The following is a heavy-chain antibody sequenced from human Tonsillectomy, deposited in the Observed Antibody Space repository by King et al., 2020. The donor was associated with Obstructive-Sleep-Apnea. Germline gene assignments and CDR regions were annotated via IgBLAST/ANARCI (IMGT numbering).Heavy chain of an antibody. D-gene: IGHD3-16*01. J-gene: IGHJ5*02. CDR2: ISSGGDKT. V-gene: IGHV3-23*04. CDR1: GFTFSSYA. CDR3: AKEALFGGIWADWYDP. Sequence: VQLVESGGGLVQPGGSLRLSCAASGFTFSSYAMSWVRQAPGKGLEWVSFISSGGDKTDYADSVKGRFTISRDNSKSTLYLQMNSLTAEDTAVYYCAKEALFGGIWADWYDPWGQGTQVSVSS.